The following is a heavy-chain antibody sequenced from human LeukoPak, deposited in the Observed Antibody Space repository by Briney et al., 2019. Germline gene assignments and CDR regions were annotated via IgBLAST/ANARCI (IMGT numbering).Heavy chain of an antibody. CDR3: ARFSPRAMGNYLDF. D-gene: IGHD7-27*01. J-gene: IGHJ4*02. Sequence: KPSETLSLTCAVSGGSISSGSYSWSWIRQPPGKGLEWIGYIYPRGSTYYNPSLKSRVILSLDKSANHFSLNLSSVTAADTAVYYCARFSPRAMGNYLDFWGQGTLVTVSS. V-gene: IGHV4-30-2*01. CDR1: GGSISSGSYS. CDR2: IYPRGST.